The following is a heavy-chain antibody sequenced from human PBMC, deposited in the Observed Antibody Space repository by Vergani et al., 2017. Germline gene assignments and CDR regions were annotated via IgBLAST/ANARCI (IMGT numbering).Heavy chain of an antibody. CDR2: INPSGGST. V-gene: IGHV1-46*01. D-gene: IGHD6-19*01. J-gene: IGHJ4*02. CDR1: GYSLTGYY. CDR3: ARGQWLPTLSFDY. Sequence: QVQLVQSGAEVKKPGASVKVSCKASGYSLTGYYIHWVRQAPGQGLEWMGIINPSGGSTSYAQKFQGRVTMTRDTSTSTVYMELSSLRSDDTAVYYCARGQWLPTLSFDYWGQGTLVTVSS.